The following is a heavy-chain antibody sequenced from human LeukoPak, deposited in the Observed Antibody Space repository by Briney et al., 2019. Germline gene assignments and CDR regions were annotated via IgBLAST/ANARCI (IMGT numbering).Heavy chain of an antibody. V-gene: IGHV4-34*01. CDR1: GGSFSGYY. J-gene: IGHJ4*02. CDR2: MNHSGST. CDR3: ARGIAAAGYFQFDY. D-gene: IGHD6-13*01. Sequence: SETLSLTCAVHGGSFSGYYWSWIRQPPGKGLEWIGEMNHSGSTNYNPSRKSRVPISVDTSKNQVSLKLSSVTGADTAVYYCARGIAAAGYFQFDYWGQGTLVTVSS.